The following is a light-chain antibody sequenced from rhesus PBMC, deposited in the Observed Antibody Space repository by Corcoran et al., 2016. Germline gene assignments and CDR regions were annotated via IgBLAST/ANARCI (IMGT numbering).Light chain of an antibody. V-gene: IGKV1-25*01. CDR3: QHYYSIPYS. Sequence: DIQMTQSPSSLSASVGDRVTITCRASQGITNDLAWYQQSPGDTPKLLIYEASTLQSGIPSRFSGSGSETDFPLTISSLQSEDFATYYCQHYYSIPYSFGRGTKVQIK. CDR2: EAS. CDR1: QGITND. J-gene: IGKJ2*01.